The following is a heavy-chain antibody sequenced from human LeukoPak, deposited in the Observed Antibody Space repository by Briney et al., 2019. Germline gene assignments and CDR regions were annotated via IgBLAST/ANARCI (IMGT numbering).Heavy chain of an antibody. CDR2: MNPNSGNT. D-gene: IGHD2-21*02. V-gene: IGHV1-8*01. J-gene: IGHJ5*02. CDR3: AGRATADSADWFDP. CDR1: GYTFTSYD. Sequence: ASVKVSCKASGYTFTSYDINWARQATGQGLEWMGWMNPNSGNTGYAQKFQGRVTMTRNTSISTAYMELSSLRSEDTAVYYCAGRATADSADWFDPWGQGTLVTVSS.